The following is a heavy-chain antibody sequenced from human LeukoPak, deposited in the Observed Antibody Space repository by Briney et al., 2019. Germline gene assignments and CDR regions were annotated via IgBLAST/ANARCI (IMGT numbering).Heavy chain of an antibody. V-gene: IGHV3-23*01. J-gene: IGHJ4*02. CDR3: ASSSYGDYTPRGRTTLDY. CDR2: ISGSGGST. CDR1: GFTFSSYA. D-gene: IGHD4-17*01. Sequence: GGSLRLSCAVSGFTFSSYAMSWVRQAPGKGLEWVSAISGSGGSTYYADSVKGRFTISRDNSKNTLYLRMNSLRAEDTAVYYCASSSYGDYTPRGRTTLDYWGQGTLVTVSS.